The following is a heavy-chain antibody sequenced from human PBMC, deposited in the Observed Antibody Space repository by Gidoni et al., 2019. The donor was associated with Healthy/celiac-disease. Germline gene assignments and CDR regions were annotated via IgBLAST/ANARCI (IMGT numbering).Heavy chain of an antibody. D-gene: IGHD1-26*01. J-gene: IGHJ4*02. CDR1: GYTLTELS. CDR3: ETGNGGSFDY. V-gene: IGHV1-24*01. Sequence: QVQLVQSGAEVTKPGASGRVSCKVSGYTLTELSMPWVRQEPGKGLEWMGGFDPEDGETIYAQQFPGRLTMTEDTSTDSAYMMLSSLRSEDTAVYYCETGNGGSFDYWGQGTLVTVSS. CDR2: FDPEDGET.